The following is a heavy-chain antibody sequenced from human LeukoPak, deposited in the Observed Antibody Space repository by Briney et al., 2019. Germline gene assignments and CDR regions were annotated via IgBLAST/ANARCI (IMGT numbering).Heavy chain of an antibody. CDR3: ARGGANIGVVPAAINFDH. Sequence: GRSLRLSCAASGFTFSSYGMHWVRQAPGKGLEWVAVIWYDGSNKYYVDSVKGRFTISRDNSKNTLYLQMNSLRAEDTAVYYCARGGANIGVVPAAINFDHWGQGTLVTVSS. D-gene: IGHD2-2*02. V-gene: IGHV3-33*01. J-gene: IGHJ4*02. CDR1: GFTFSSYG. CDR2: IWYDGSNK.